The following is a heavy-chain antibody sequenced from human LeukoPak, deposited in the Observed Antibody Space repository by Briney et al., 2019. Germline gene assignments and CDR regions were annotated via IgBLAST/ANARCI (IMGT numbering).Heavy chain of an antibody. V-gene: IGHV1-18*01. D-gene: IGHD6-13*01. CDR1: GYTFTSYG. Sequence: GASVKVSCKASGYTFTSYGISWVRQAPGQGLEWMGWISAYNGNTNYAQKLQGRVTMTTDTSTSTACMELRSLRSDDTAVYYCARGVAGIAAAEYYFDYWGQGTLVTVSS. J-gene: IGHJ4*02. CDR2: ISAYNGNT. CDR3: ARGVAGIAAAEYYFDY.